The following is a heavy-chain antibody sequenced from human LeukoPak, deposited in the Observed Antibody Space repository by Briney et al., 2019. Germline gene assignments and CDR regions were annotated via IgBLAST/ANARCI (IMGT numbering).Heavy chain of an antibody. CDR2: IIPILGIA. J-gene: IGHJ4*02. V-gene: IGHV1-69*04. CDR3: AGAYYGSGETLDY. D-gene: IGHD3-10*01. CDR1: GGTFSSYA. Sequence: VASVKVSCKASGGTFSSYAISWVRQAPGQGLEWMGRIIPILGIANYAQKFQGRVTITADKSTSTAYMELSSLRSEGTAVYYCAGAYYGSGETLDYWGQGTLVTVSS.